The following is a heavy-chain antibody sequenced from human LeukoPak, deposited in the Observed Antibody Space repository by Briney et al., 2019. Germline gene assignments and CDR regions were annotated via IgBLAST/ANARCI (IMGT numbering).Heavy chain of an antibody. CDR3: ARFIVVVVAATNANWFDP. Sequence: GGSLRLSCAASGFTFSSYSMNWVRQAPGKGLERVSSISSSSSYIYYADSVKGRFTISRDNAKNSLYLQMNSLRAEDTAVYYCARFIVVVVAATNANWFDPWGQGTLATVSS. J-gene: IGHJ5*02. D-gene: IGHD2-15*01. V-gene: IGHV3-21*01. CDR1: GFTFSSYS. CDR2: ISSSSSYI.